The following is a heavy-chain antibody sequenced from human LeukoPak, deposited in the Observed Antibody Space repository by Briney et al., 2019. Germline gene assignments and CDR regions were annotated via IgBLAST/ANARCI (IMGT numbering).Heavy chain of an antibody. CDR2: IIPILGIA. D-gene: IGHD3-10*01. V-gene: IGHV1-69*04. CDR3: ARGTITMVRGVILAFDI. J-gene: IGHJ3*02. CDR1: GGTFSSYA. Sequence: GASVKVSCKASGGTFSSYAISWVRQAPGQGLEWMGRIIPILGIANYAQKFQGRVTITADKSTSTAYMELSSLRSEDTAVYYCARGTITMVRGVILAFDIWGQGTMVTVSS.